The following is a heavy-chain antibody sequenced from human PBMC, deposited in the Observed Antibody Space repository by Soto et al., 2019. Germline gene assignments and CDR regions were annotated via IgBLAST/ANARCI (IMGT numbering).Heavy chain of an antibody. J-gene: IGHJ4*02. Sequence: EVQLLESGGDLVQPWGSLRLSCAASGFTFSLFAMSWVRQSPGKGLEWVSTISGSGGSTYYADTVKGCFTISRDNSMDTLYLHMKSLRVEDTARYYCAKEVSLGSTVDLGYWGQGSLVTVSS. V-gene: IGHV3-23*01. CDR1: GFTFSLFA. D-gene: IGHD7-27*01. CDR2: ISGSGGST. CDR3: AKEVSLGSTVDLGY.